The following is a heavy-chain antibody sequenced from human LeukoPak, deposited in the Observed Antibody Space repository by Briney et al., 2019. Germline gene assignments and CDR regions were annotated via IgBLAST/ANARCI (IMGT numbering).Heavy chain of an antibody. V-gene: IGHV4-61*01. CDR3: ARDAVTVNSYYFDY. Sequence: SETLSLTCTVSGGSVSSGSYYWSWIRQPPGKGLEWIGYIYYSGSTNYNPSLKSRVTISVDTSKNQFSLKLSSVTAADTAVYYCARDAVTVNSYYFDYWGQGTLVTVSS. J-gene: IGHJ4*02. CDR1: GGSVSSGSYY. D-gene: IGHD4-11*01. CDR2: IYYSGST.